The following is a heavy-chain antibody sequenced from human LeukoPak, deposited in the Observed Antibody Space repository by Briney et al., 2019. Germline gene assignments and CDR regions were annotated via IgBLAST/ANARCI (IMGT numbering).Heavy chain of an antibody. CDR1: GDSISRNY. CDR3: ARLVRIGGSFYHYYGMDV. J-gene: IGHJ6*02. Sequence: SETLSLTCSVSGDSISRNYWTWIRQHPGKGLEWIGYIYYSGSTYYNPSLKSRVTISVDTSKNQFSLKLSSVTAADTAVYYCARLVRIGGSFYHYYGMDVWGQGTTVTVSS. CDR2: IYYSGST. D-gene: IGHD2-15*01. V-gene: IGHV4-59*06.